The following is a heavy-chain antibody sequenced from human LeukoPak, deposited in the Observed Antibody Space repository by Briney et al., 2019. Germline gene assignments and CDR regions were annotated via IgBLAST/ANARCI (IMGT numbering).Heavy chain of an antibody. CDR2: ISSSSSYI. CDR1: GFTFSSYS. CDR3: ARDPVTRLILRYFDWLSARRFMDY. J-gene: IGHJ4*02. D-gene: IGHD3-9*01. V-gene: IGHV3-21*01. Sequence: GGSLRLSCAASGFTFSSYSMNWVRQAPGKGLEWVSSISSSSSYIYYADSVKGRFTISRDNAKNSLYLQMNSLRAEDTAVYYCARDPVTRLILRYFDWLSARRFMDYWGQGILVTVSS.